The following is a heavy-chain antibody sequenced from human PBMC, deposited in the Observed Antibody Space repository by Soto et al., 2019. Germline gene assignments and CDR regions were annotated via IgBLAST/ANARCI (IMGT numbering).Heavy chain of an antibody. J-gene: IGHJ5*02. CDR3: ARQLAVAVNWFDP. D-gene: IGHD6-19*01. V-gene: IGHV4-39*01. CDR1: GGSISSSSYY. Sequence: QLQLQESGPGLVKPSETLSLTCTVSGGSISSSSYYWGWIRQPPGKGLEWIGSLYYSGSTYYNPSLKSRVTTAVDTSKNQFSLELSAVAAADAAVYYCARQLAVAVNWFDPWGQGTLVTVSS. CDR2: LYYSGST.